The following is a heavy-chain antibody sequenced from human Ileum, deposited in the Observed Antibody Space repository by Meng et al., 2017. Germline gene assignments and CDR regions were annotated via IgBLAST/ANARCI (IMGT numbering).Heavy chain of an antibody. CDR3: ARGLGGYRFDP. CDR1: GGSNSSFY. CDR2: IHYSGST. Sequence: SETLSPTCSISGGSNSSFYWTWIRRPPGKGLEWIGYIHYSGSTNYNPSLRSRVTISGGASKNQFFRKLSSVTAADTAMYYCARGLGGYRFDPWGQGALVTVSS. V-gene: IGHV4-59*01. J-gene: IGHJ5*02. D-gene: IGHD2-15*01.